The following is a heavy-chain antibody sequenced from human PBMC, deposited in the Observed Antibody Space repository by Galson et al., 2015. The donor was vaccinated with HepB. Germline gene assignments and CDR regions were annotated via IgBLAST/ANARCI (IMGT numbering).Heavy chain of an antibody. V-gene: IGHV1-18*01. J-gene: IGHJ4*02. CDR2: ISAYNGNT. CDR3: ARSIVVVPAAPYFDY. CDR1: GYTFTSYS. Sequence: SVKVSCKASGYTFTSYSISWVRQAPGQGLEWMGWISAYNGNTNYAQKLQGRVTMTTDTSTSTAYMELRSLRSDDTAVYYCARSIVVVPAAPYFDYWGQGTLVTVSS. D-gene: IGHD2-2*01.